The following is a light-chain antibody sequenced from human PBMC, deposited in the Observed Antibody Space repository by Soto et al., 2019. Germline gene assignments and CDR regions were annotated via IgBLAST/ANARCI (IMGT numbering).Light chain of an antibody. CDR3: QQYNKWPLIT. CDR1: QSVSSSY. Sequence: EIVLTQSPGTLSLPPGERATLSCRASQSVSSSYLAWYQQKPGQAPRLLIYGASTRATGIPARFSGSGSGTEFTLTISSLQSEDFAIYYCQQYNKWPLITFGQGTRLEIK. J-gene: IGKJ5*01. CDR2: GAS. V-gene: IGKV3-15*01.